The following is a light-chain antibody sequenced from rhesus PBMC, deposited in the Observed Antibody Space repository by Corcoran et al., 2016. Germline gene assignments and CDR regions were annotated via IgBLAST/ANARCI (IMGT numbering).Light chain of an antibody. J-gene: IGKJ4*01. Sequence: DIQMTQSPSSLSASVGDTVTITCRASQSISSWLDWYQQKPGKAPKRLFYKASMLQSGVPARFSGSGSGTDFTLTIRSLQPEDFATYYCLQYNSSPLTFGGGTKVELK. CDR1: QSISSW. CDR2: KAS. CDR3: LQYNSSPLT. V-gene: IGKV1-22*01.